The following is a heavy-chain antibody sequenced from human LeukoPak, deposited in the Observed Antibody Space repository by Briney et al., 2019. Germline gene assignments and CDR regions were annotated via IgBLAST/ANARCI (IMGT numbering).Heavy chain of an antibody. V-gene: IGHV3-21*01. J-gene: IGHJ4*02. CDR2: ISSSSSYL. CDR1: GFTFSSYS. D-gene: IGHD6-19*01. Sequence: GGSLRLSCAASGFTFSSYSMNWVRQAPGKGLEWVSSISSSSSYLYYADSVKGRFTISRDNAKNSLYLQMNSLGAEDTAVYYCARGSMVSCWYVPQDYWGQGTLGTVSS. CDR3: ARGSMVSCWYVPQDY.